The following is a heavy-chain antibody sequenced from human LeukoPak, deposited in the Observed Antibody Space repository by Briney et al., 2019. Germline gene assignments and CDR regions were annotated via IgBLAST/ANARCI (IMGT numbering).Heavy chain of an antibody. CDR2: IIAYNGNT. V-gene: IGHV1-18*01. CDR1: GYTFTNYG. Sequence: ASVKVSCKASGYTFTNYGISWVRQAPGQGLEWMGYIIAYNGNTNYAQNFQGRVTMTTDTSTSTAYMELRSLRSDDTAVYYCARDLVRGRRKWESNGMDVWGQGTRVTVSS. J-gene: IGHJ6*02. CDR3: ARDLVRGRRKWESNGMDV. D-gene: IGHD1-26*01.